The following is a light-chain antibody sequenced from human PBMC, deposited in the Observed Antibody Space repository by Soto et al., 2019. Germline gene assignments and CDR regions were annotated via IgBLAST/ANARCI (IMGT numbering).Light chain of an antibody. CDR2: GAS. Sequence: EIVLTQSPGTLSLSPGERATLSCRASQSVSSSYLAWYQQKPGQAPRLLIYGASSRDTGIPDRFSGSGSGTDFTLTITRLEPEDFAVYYCRQYGSSPPWTFGQGTKVEIK. J-gene: IGKJ1*01. CDR3: RQYGSSPPWT. CDR1: QSVSSSY. V-gene: IGKV3-20*01.